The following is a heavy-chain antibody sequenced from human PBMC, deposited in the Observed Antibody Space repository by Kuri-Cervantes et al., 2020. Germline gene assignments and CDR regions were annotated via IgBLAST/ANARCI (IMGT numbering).Heavy chain of an antibody. CDR1: GFTFSDHY. J-gene: IGHJ6*02. D-gene: IGHD3-9*01. CDR3: ARRGGFDWLLNYYYYGMDV. Sequence: GGSLRLSCAASGFTFSDHYMSWIRQAPGKGLEWISYISSSGSTIFYADSVTGRSTISRDNAKNSLYLQMNSLRDEDTAVYYCARRGGFDWLLNYYYYGMDVWGQGTTVTVSS. CDR2: ISSSGSTI. V-gene: IGHV3-11*04.